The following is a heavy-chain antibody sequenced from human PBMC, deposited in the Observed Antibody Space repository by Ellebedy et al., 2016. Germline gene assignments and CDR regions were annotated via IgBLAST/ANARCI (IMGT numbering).Heavy chain of an antibody. CDR3: ARGLDTIYYYMDV. D-gene: IGHD3-9*01. V-gene: IGHV4-34*01. J-gene: IGHJ6*03. CDR2: INHSGST. Sequence: SETLSLXXTVSGDSINNFYWSWIRQSPGKGLEWIGEINHSGSTNYNPSLKSRVTISVDTSKNQFSLKLSSVTAADTAVYYCARGLDTIYYYMDVWGKGTTVTVSS. CDR1: GDSINNFY.